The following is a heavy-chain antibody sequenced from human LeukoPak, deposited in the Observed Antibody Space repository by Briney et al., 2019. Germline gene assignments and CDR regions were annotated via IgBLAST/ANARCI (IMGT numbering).Heavy chain of an antibody. J-gene: IGHJ4*02. D-gene: IGHD4/OR15-4a*01. CDR1: GFTFNSYV. Sequence: PGGSLRLSCAASGFTFNSYVMSWVRQAPGKGLEWVSAINGGGGNTYYADSVKGRFTISGDNSKNMVYLQMNTLRADDTAVYYCAKSEVVITFRFDDWGQGALVTVSS. CDR2: INGGGGNT. CDR3: AKSEVVITFRFDD. V-gene: IGHV3-23*01.